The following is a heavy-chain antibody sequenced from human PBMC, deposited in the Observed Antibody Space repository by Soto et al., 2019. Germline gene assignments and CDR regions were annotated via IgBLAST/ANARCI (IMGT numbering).Heavy chain of an antibody. CDR3: ARDRGMDV. Sequence: SETLSLTCTVSGGSVSSGSYYWSWIRQPPGKGLEWIGYIYYSGSTNYNPSLKSRVTISVDTSKNQFSLKLSSVTAADTAVYYCARDRGMDVWGQGTTFTVSS. J-gene: IGHJ6*02. CDR2: IYYSGST. CDR1: GGSVSSGSYY. V-gene: IGHV4-61*01.